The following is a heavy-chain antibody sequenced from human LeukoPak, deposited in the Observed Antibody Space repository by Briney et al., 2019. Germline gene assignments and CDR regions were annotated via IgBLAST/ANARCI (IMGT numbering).Heavy chain of an antibody. V-gene: IGHV3-20*04. CDR2: INWNGGST. CDR3: AREYLKYYDFWSGYTY. D-gene: IGHD3-3*01. J-gene: IGHJ4*02. CDR1: GFTFDDYG. Sequence: GGSLRLSCAASGFTFDDYGMSWVRQAPGKGLEWVFGINWNGGSTGYADSVKGRFTISRDNAKNSLYLQMNSLRAEDTALYYCAREYLKYYDFWSGYTYWGQGTLVTVSS.